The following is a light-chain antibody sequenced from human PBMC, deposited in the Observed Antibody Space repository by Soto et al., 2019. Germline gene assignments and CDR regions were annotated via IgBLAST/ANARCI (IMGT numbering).Light chain of an antibody. V-gene: IGLV1-40*01. J-gene: IGLJ2*01. CDR1: SSNIGAGYD. CDR2: GNS. Sequence: QSVLTQPPSVSGAPGQRVTISCTGSSSNIGAGYDVHWYQQLPGTAPKLLIYGNSNRPSGVPDRFSGSKSGTSASLAITGLQAEDEADYYGQSYDSSLSGVLFGGGTKLTGL. CDR3: QSYDSSLSGVL.